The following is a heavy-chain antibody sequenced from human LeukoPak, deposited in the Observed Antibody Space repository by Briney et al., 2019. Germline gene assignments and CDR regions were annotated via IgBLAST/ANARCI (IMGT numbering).Heavy chain of an antibody. V-gene: IGHV4-39*07. CDR1: GGSISTSNYY. Sequence: SETLSLTCTVSGGSISTSNYYWGWVRQPPGKALEWIGNIFYSGSTYYSPSLKSRVTISLDTSRNQFSLKLSSVTAADTAVHYCARDLQRFLDYYYMDVWGKGTTVTVSS. CDR3: ARDLQRFLDYYYMDV. D-gene: IGHD3-3*01. CDR2: IFYSGST. J-gene: IGHJ6*03.